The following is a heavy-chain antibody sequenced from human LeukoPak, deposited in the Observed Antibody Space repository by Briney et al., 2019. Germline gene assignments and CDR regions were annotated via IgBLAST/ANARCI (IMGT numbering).Heavy chain of an antibody. J-gene: IGHJ6*02. Sequence: GGSLRLSCVASGFTLSNYGMHWVRQAPGKGPEWVSFIRYDSSNKYYVDSVTGRFTISRDNSKNTLYLQMNSLRAEDTAVYYCARGRAGTTVYYGMDVWGQGTTVTVSS. D-gene: IGHD1-1*01. V-gene: IGHV3-30*02. CDR1: GFTLSNYG. CDR3: ARGRAGTTVYYGMDV. CDR2: IRYDSSNK.